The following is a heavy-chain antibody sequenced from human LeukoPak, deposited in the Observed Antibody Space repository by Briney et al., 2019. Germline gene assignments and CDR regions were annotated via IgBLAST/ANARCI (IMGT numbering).Heavy chain of an antibody. CDR1: GFTFDDYG. CDR2: INWNGGSR. V-gene: IGHV3-20*04. CDR3: ARDIGWLQLGVLDY. D-gene: IGHD5-24*01. Sequence: PGGSLRLSCAASGFTFDDYGMSWVRQAPGKGLGWVSGINWNGGSRGYADSVKGRFTISRDNAMNSLYLQMNSLRAEDTALYYCARDIGWLQLGVLDYWGQGTLVTVSS. J-gene: IGHJ4*02.